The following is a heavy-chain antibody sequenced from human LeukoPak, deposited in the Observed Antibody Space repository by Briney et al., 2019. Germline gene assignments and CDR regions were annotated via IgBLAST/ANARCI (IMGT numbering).Heavy chain of an antibody. V-gene: IGHV3-23*01. J-gene: IGHJ3*02. Sequence: SGGSLRLSCAVSGFTFSSDAMSWVRQAPGKGLEWVSAISGSGGSTYYADSVEGRFTISRDNSKNTLYLQMNSLRAEDTAVYYCAKGGVMDAFDIWGQGTMVTVSS. CDR1: GFTFSSDA. CDR3: AKGGVMDAFDI. CDR2: ISGSGGST. D-gene: IGHD3-16*01.